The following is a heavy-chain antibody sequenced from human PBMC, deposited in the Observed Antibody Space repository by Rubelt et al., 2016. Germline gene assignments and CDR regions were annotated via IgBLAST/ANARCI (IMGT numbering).Heavy chain of an antibody. CDR3: VTRPSDTALVHFDY. CDR1: GGSISSSSYY. Sequence: GPGLVKPSETLSLTCTVSGGSISSSSYYWGWIRQPPGKGLEWIGSIYYSGSTYYNPSLKSRVTISVDTSKNQFSLKLKSVTTADTAVYYCVTRPSDTALVHFDYWGQGTLVTVSS. D-gene: IGHD5-18*01. J-gene: IGHJ4*02. V-gene: IGHV4-39*07. CDR2: IYYSGST.